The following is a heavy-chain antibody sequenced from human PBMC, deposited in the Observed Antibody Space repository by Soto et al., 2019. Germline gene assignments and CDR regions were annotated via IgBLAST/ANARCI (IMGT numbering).Heavy chain of an antibody. CDR3: ARDDCSGGSCYYFDY. Sequence: ASVKVSCKASGYTFTSYGISWVRQAPGQGLEWMGWISAYNGNTNYAQKLQGRVTMTTDTSTSTAYMELRSLRSDDTAVYYCARDDCSGGSCYYFDYWGQGTLVTVSS. CDR2: ISAYNGNT. CDR1: GYTFTSYG. J-gene: IGHJ4*02. V-gene: IGHV1-18*01. D-gene: IGHD2-15*01.